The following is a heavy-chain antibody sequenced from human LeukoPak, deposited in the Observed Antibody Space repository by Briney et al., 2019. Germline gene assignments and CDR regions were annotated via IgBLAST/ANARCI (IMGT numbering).Heavy chain of an antibody. V-gene: IGHV3-48*03. CDR1: GFTFSSYE. J-gene: IGHJ3*02. Sequence: GGSLRLSCAASGFTFSSYEMNWVRQAPGKGLEWVSYIGTSDSSTYYADPVKGRFTIFRDNAKNSLYLQMNSLRAEDTAVYYCARYGDSSVYYSADAFDIWGQGTMVTVSS. D-gene: IGHD3-22*01. CDR3: ARYGDSSVYYSADAFDI. CDR2: IGTSDSST.